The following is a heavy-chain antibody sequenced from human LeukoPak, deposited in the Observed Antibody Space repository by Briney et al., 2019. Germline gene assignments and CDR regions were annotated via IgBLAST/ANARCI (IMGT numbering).Heavy chain of an antibody. CDR2: IFYSGTT. V-gene: IGHV4-39*07. CDR1: GGSISSSNYY. D-gene: IGHD3-10*01. J-gene: IGHJ4*02. CDR3: AREAVTMVRGDPFDY. Sequence: SETLSLTCTVSGGSISSSNYYWGWIRQPPGMGLDWIGSIFYSGTTHYNPSLKSRVTISVDTSKNQFSLQLSSATAADTAVYYCAREAVTMVRGDPFDYWGQGTLVTVSS.